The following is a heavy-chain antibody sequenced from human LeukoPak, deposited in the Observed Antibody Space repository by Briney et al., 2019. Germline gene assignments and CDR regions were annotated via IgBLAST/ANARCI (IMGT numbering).Heavy chain of an antibody. CDR1: GGSFSGYY. CDR2: INHSGST. Sequence: SETLSLTCAVYGGSFSGYYWSWIRQPPGKGLEWIGEINHSGSTNYNPSLQSRVTISLDMSQNQFSLKLNSVTAADTAVYYCARDRRGNYPYYFDYWGQGTLVTVSS. V-gene: IGHV4-34*01. J-gene: IGHJ4*02. CDR3: ARDRRGNYPYYFDY. D-gene: IGHD1-7*01.